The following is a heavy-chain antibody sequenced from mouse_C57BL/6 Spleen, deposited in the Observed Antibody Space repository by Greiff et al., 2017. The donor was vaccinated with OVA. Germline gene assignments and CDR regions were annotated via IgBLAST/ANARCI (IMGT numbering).Heavy chain of an antibody. CDR1: GYTFTDYY. J-gene: IGHJ2*01. D-gene: IGHD1-1*01. CDR2: IDPEDGGT. V-gene: IGHV14-2*01. Sequence: VQLQQSGAELVKPGASVKLSCTASGYTFTDYYMHWVKQRPEQGLEWIGSIDPEDGGTKYAAKFQGKATLTADTSSNTAYLQLSSLTSEDTAVYYCAPVYYGSSLDYWGQGTTLTVSS. CDR3: APVYYGSSLDY.